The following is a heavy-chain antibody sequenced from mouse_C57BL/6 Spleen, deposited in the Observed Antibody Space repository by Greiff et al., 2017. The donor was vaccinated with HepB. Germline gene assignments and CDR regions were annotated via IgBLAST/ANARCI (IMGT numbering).Heavy chain of an antibody. D-gene: IGHD2-1*01. J-gene: IGHJ1*03. CDR2: IYPGDGDT. Sequence: VQLQQSGAELVKPGASVKISCKASGYAFSSYWMNWVKQRPGKGLEWIGQIYPGDGDTNYNGKFKGKATLTADKSSSTAYMQLSSLTSEDSAVYFCARSKLPYWYFDVWGTGTTVTVSS. CDR1: GYAFSSYW. V-gene: IGHV1-80*01. CDR3: ARSKLPYWYFDV.